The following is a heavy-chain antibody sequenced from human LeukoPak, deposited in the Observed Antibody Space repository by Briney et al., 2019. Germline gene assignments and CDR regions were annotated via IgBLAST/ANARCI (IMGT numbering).Heavy chain of an antibody. J-gene: IGHJ4*02. CDR2: IYHSGST. Sequence: SETLSLTCAVPGYSITSGYYWGWIRPPPGKGLEWIGSIYHSGSTYYNPSLKTRVTMSVDTSKNQFSLKLSSVTAADTAVYYCARLYLRDHCSSTSCYGLYFDYWGQGTLVTVSS. CDR1: GYSITSGYY. CDR3: ARLYLRDHCSSTSCYGLYFDY. V-gene: IGHV4-38-2*01. D-gene: IGHD2-2*01.